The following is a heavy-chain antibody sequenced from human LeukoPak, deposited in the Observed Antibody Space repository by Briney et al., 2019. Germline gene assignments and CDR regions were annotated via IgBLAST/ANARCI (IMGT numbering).Heavy chain of an antibody. J-gene: IGHJ4*02. Sequence: GGSLRLSCAASGFSFSTYWMSWVRQAPGKGLEGVANIKEDGSETYYVDSLRGRFTISRDNVKNLSYLQINSLRAEDTAVYYCGRDSFETDIDYWGQGTLVTVSS. CDR3: GRDSFETDIDY. V-gene: IGHV3-7*01. D-gene: IGHD1-14*01. CDR2: IKEDGSET. CDR1: GFSFSTYW.